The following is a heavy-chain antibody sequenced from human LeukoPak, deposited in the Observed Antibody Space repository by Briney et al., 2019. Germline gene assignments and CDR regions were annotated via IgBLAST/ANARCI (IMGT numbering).Heavy chain of an antibody. D-gene: IGHD3-22*01. CDR1: GGSIISSSYY. V-gene: IGHV4-39*01. Sequence: SETLSLTSTVSGGSIISSSYYWGWIRPPPGKGLEWIGSIYYSGSTYYNPSLKSRVTISGDTSKNQFSLKLSSVTAADTAVYYCARRNYYDSSGYYFDYWGQGTLVTVSS. CDR3: ARRNYYDSSGYYFDY. CDR2: IYYSGST. J-gene: IGHJ4*02.